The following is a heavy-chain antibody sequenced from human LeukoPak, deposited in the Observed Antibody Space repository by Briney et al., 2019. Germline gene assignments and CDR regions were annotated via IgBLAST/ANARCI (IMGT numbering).Heavy chain of an antibody. CDR1: GGSFSAYY. V-gene: IGHV4-34*01. D-gene: IGHD3-16*01. Sequence: SETLSPTCAVYGGSFSAYYWTCIRQSPGKGLEWVGEINHSGSTNYNPSLKRRVTITVETYKKKFSQKQKYRTAADTAVYYCATFRWGVGFEYWGQGTLVTVSS. CDR3: ATFRWGVGFEY. CDR2: INHSGST. J-gene: IGHJ4*02.